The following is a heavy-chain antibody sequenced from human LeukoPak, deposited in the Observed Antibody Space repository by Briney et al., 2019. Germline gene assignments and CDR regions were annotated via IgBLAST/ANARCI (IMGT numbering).Heavy chain of an antibody. CDR1: GFTFSSYW. CDR3: ARGGVPAARGGWFDP. V-gene: IGHV3-7*01. D-gene: IGHD2-2*01. Sequence: QSGGSLRLSCAASGFTFSSYWMSWVRQAPGKGLEWVANIKQDGSEKYYVDSVKGRFTISRDNAKNSLYLQMNGLRAEDTAVYYCARGGVPAARGGWFDPWGQGTLVTVSS. J-gene: IGHJ5*02. CDR2: IKQDGSEK.